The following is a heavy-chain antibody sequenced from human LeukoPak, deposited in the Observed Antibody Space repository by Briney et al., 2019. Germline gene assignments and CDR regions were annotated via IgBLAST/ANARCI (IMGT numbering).Heavy chain of an antibody. V-gene: IGHV1-24*01. CDR2: FDPEDGET. Sequence: ASVKVSCKVSGYTLTELSMHWVRQAPGKGLEWMGGFDPEDGETIYAQKFQGRVTMTEGTSTDTAYMELSSLRSEDTAVYYCATGHGVITMVRAVIIGSWFDPWGQGTLVTVSS. CDR1: GYTLTELS. J-gene: IGHJ5*02. CDR3: ATGHGVITMVRAVIIGSWFDP. D-gene: IGHD3-10*01.